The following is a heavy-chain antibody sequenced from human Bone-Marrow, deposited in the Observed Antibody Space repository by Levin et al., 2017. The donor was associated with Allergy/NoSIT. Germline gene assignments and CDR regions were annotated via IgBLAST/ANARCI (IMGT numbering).Heavy chain of an antibody. D-gene: IGHD3-10*01. CDR1: GFTFSTYA. J-gene: IGHJ4*02. V-gene: IGHV3-23*01. CDR3: AKDTRYYGSEPTYDH. Sequence: PGGSLRLSCVASGFTFSTYAMTWVRQAPGKGLEWVSGLSGSGADTYYADSVRGRFTISRDNSKNTVYLQMNSLRAQDTALYYCAKDTRYYGSEPTYDHWGQGTLVTVSS. CDR2: LSGSGADT.